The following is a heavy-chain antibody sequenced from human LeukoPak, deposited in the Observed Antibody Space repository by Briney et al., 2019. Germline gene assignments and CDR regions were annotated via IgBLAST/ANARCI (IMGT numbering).Heavy chain of an antibody. CDR2: IKPNSGGT. J-gene: IGHJ5*02. V-gene: IGHV1-2*06. CDR1: RYTFTGYY. CDR3: ARGIVGATAWFDP. Sequence: ASVKVSCKACRYTFTGYYMHWVRQAPGQGLEWVGRIKPNSGGTNYAQKFQGRVTMTRDTSISTAYMELSRLRSDDTAVYYCARGIVGATAWFDPWGQGTLVTVSS. D-gene: IGHD1-26*01.